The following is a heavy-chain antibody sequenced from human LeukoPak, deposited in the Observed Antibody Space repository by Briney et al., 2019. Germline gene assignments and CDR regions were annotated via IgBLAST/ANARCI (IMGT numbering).Heavy chain of an antibody. J-gene: IGHJ3*02. Sequence: SETLSLTCTVSGGSISNYYWSWIRQPAGKGLEWIGRIYTSGSTNYSPSLKSRVTISVDTSKNQFSLKLSSVTAADTAVYYCAREMDPYYDYVWGSYQDDAFDIWGQGTMVTVSS. CDR3: AREMDPYYDYVWGSYQDDAFDI. CDR2: IYTSGST. D-gene: IGHD3-16*02. V-gene: IGHV4-4*07. CDR1: GGSISNYY.